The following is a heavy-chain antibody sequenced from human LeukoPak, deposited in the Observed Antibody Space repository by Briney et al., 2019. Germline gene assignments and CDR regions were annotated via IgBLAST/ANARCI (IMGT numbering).Heavy chain of an antibody. J-gene: IGHJ5*02. D-gene: IGHD1-26*01. V-gene: IGHV4-61*02. Sequence: SSETLSLTCTVSGGSISSGSYYWSWIRQPAGKGLEWIGRIYTSGSTNYNPSLKSRVTISVDTSKNQFSLKLSSVTAADTAVYYCAREVSVGATVLNWFDPWGQGTLVTVSS. CDR1: GGSISSGSYY. CDR2: IYTSGST. CDR3: AREVSVGATVLNWFDP.